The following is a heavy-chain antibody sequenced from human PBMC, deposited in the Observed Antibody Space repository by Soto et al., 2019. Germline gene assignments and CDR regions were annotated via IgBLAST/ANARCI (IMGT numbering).Heavy chain of an antibody. D-gene: IGHD6-6*01. J-gene: IGHJ4*02. Sequence: QVQLVESGGGVVQPGRSLRLSCAASGFTFSSYAMHWVRQAPGKGLEWVAVISYDGSNKYYADSVKGRFTISRDNSKNTLYLQRNSLRAEDTAVYYCASVPPGYWGQGTLVTGSS. CDR3: ASVPPGY. CDR2: ISYDGSNK. V-gene: IGHV3-30-3*01. CDR1: GFTFSSYA.